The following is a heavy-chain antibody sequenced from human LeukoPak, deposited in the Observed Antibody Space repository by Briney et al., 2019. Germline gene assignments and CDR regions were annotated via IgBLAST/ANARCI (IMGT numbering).Heavy chain of an antibody. J-gene: IGHJ4*02. CDR3: AKGRGRDGYNCHDY. CDR2: ISYDGSNK. CDR1: GFTFSSYA. V-gene: IGHV3-30*04. D-gene: IGHD5-24*01. Sequence: PGRSLRLSCAASGFTFSSYAMHWVRQAPGKGLEWVAVISYDGSNKYYADSVKGRFTISRDNSKNTLYLQMNSLRAEDTAVYYCAKGRGRDGYNCHDYWGQGTLVTVSS.